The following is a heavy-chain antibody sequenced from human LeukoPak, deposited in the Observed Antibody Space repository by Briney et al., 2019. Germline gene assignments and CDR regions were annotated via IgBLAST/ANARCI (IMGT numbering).Heavy chain of an antibody. D-gene: IGHD1-7*01. CDR2: ISSSSNYI. Sequence: KPGGSLRLSCTASRFTLSDHYMSWIRQAPGKGLEWVSSISSSSNYIYYADSLKGRFTISRDNAKNSLYLQMNSLRAEDTAVYYCARDQGGTIGLYHYYYMDVWGKGTTVTVSS. CDR3: ARDQGGTIGLYHYYYMDV. J-gene: IGHJ6*03. CDR1: RFTLSDHY. V-gene: IGHV3-11*06.